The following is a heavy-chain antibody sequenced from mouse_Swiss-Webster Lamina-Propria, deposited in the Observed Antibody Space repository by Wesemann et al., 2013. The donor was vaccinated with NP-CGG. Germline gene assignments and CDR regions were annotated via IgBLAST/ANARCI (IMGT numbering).Heavy chain of an antibody. CDR3: ADWGLTGRGDYFDY. CDR1: DYN. J-gene: IGHJ2*01. V-gene: IGHV1-39*01. CDR2: INPNYGTT. Sequence: DYNMNWVKQSNGKSLEWIGVINPNYGTTSYNQKFKGKATLTVDQSSSTAYMQLNSLTSEDSAVYYCADWGLTGRGDYFDYWGQGTTLTVSS. D-gene: IGHD4-1*01.